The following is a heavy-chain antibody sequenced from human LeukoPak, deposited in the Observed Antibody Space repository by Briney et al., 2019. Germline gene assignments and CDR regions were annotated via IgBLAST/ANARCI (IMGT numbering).Heavy chain of an antibody. J-gene: IGHJ6*02. CDR2: ICYSGST. CDR3: ARQVGSSSLDV. CDR1: GGSISSYY. Sequence: SETLSLTCTVSGGSISSYYWSWIRQPPGKGLEWIGYICYSGSTNYNPSLKSRVTISVDTSKNQFSLKLSSVTAADTAVYYCARQVGSSSLDVWGQGTTVTVSS. D-gene: IGHD6-13*01. V-gene: IGHV4-59*08.